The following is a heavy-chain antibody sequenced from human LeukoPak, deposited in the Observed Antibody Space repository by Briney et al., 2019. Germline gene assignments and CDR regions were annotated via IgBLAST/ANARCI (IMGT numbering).Heavy chain of an antibody. J-gene: IGHJ4*02. CDR1: GFTLSSQW. CDR3: ASHPYDCLTGYYKYYFDY. D-gene: IGHD3-9*01. Sequence: RGSLRLACAASGFTLSSQWMSSVRQAPGKGLGWVPNIKREGRVKYEVDCVRGRFTSSIAKAKDSLYLQMNRLRAEDTAVYSCASHPYDCLTGYYKYYFDYWGQGTLVTVSS. V-gene: IGHV3-7*03. CDR2: IKREGRVK.